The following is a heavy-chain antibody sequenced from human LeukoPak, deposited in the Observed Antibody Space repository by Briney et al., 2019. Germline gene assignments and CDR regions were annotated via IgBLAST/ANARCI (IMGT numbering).Heavy chain of an antibody. V-gene: IGHV3-23*01. D-gene: IGHD2-15*01. J-gene: IGHJ6*03. CDR2: ISGSGGST. CDR1: GFTFSSYG. Sequence: GGTLRLSCAASGFTFSSYGMSWVRQAPGKGLEWVSAISGSGGSTYYADSVKGRFTISRDNSKNTLYLQMNSLRAEDTAVYYCAVGVVVLAATSRHYYYHMDVWGKGTTVTVSS. CDR3: AVGVVVLAATSRHYYYHMDV.